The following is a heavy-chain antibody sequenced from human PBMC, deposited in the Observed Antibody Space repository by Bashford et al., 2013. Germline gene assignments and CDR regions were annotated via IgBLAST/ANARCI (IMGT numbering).Heavy chain of an antibody. CDR1: GFKFDDFG. CDR3: ARNGSLDS. D-gene: IGHD2-15*01. V-gene: IGHV3-9*01. Sequence: GGSLRLSCAVSGFKFDDFGMHWVRLAPGKGLEWVSSINWRSDERGFADSVKGRFTISRDNAKNSLYLQMISLTAEDTAIYYCARNGSLDSWGQGTLVTVSS. CDR2: INWRSDER. J-gene: IGHJ4*02.